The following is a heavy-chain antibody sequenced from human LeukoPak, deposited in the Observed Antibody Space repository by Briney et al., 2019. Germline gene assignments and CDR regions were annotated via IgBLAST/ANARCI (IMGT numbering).Heavy chain of an antibody. V-gene: IGHV3-53*01. CDR3: ARDFCSSDACPFRDDAFDL. D-gene: IGHD2-2*01. Sequence: GGSLRRSCAASGFIVSSNYMNWVRQAPGKGLEWVSIIYSNGSTFYADSVKGRFTVSRDTFKNILSLQMNSLRAEDTAKYYCARDFCSSDACPFRDDAFDLWGQGTMVTVSS. CDR2: IYSNGST. CDR1: GFIVSSNY. J-gene: IGHJ3*01.